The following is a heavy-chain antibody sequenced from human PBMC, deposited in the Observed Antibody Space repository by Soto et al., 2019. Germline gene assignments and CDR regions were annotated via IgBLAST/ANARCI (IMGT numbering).Heavy chain of an antibody. J-gene: IGHJ4*02. Sequence: EVQLVESGGALVQPGGSLRLSCAASGFTFSSYWMHWVRQGPGKGLVWVSRISGAGTRTNYADSVRGRFTVSRDNAKNTLYLQINSLTAEDTAVYYCARGTLTSIDMVDYWGQGTLVTV. CDR3: ARGTLTSIDMVDY. D-gene: IGHD2-21*01. CDR1: GFTFSSYW. V-gene: IGHV3-74*01. CDR2: ISGAGTRT.